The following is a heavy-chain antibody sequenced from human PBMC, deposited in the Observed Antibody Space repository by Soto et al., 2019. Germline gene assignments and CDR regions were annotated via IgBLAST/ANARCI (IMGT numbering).Heavy chain of an antibody. Sequence: QVQLVESGGGVVQPGRSLRLSCAASGFTFSNHDMHWVRQAPGKGLEWVAGIRYDGSNKNYADSVKGRFTISRDSSKNTLYLQMNRLRSEETAIYYWARDRGIAEAYNWFAPWGQGTLVTVSS. J-gene: IGHJ5*02. V-gene: IGHV3-33*01. CDR1: GFTFSNHD. CDR3: ARDRGIAEAYNWFAP. CDR2: IRYDGSNK. D-gene: IGHD6-13*01.